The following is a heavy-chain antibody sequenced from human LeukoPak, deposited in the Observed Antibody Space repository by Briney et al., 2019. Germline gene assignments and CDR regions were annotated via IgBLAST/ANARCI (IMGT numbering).Heavy chain of an antibody. J-gene: IGHJ6*03. CDR3: ARVGSEGSSWSHLYYYYYMDV. CDR2: IIPIFGTA. D-gene: IGHD6-13*01. V-gene: IGHV1-69*13. CDR1: GGTFSSYA. Sequence: SVKVSCKASGGTFSSYAISWVRQAPGQGLEWMGGIIPIFGTANYAQKFQGRVTITADESTSTAYMELSSLRSEDTAVYYCARVGSEGSSWSHLYYYYYMDVWGKGTTVTVSS.